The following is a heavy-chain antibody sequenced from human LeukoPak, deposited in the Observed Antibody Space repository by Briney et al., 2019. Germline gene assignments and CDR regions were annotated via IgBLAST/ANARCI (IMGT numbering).Heavy chain of an antibody. J-gene: IGHJ4*02. CDR3: ATDLNWANV. D-gene: IGHD7-27*01. CDR1: GFDIADYW. Sequence: GGSLRLSCAASGFDIADYWMTWVRQTPGKGLECVANIKKDGSEKYYLDSVRGRFTVSRDNAENSLYLQMNNLRAEDTAVYYCATDLNWANVWGQGALVTVSS. V-gene: IGHV3-7*04. CDR2: IKKDGSEK.